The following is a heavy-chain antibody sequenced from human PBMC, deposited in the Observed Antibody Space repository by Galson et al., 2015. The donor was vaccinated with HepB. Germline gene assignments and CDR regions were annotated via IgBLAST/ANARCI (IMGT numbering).Heavy chain of an antibody. J-gene: IGHJ6*02. CDR2: IYYSGST. D-gene: IGHD1-14*01. Sequence: TLSLTCTVSGGSISSGDYYWSWIRQPPGKGLEWIGYIYYSGSTYYNPSLKSRVTISVDTSKNQFSLKLSSVTAADTAVYYCAAGVPDEYYYGMDVWGQGTTVTVSS. CDR3: AAGVPDEYYYGMDV. CDR1: GGSISSGDYY. V-gene: IGHV4-30-4*01.